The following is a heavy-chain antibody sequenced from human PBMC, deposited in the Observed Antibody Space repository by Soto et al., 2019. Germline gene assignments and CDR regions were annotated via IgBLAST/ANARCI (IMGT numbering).Heavy chain of an antibody. D-gene: IGHD3-16*01. CDR2: ITWHSGTI. V-gene: IGHV3-9*01. CDR3: AKEMITFGDFNYYYMDV. Sequence: EVQLVESGGGLVQPGRSLRLACAASGFTFDQYTMHWVRQAPGKGLEWVASITWHSGTIGYADSVKGRFTISRDNAKNSLYLQMNSLRDEDTASYSSAKEMITFGDFNYYYMDVWGNGTAVTVSS. CDR1: GFTFDQYT. J-gene: IGHJ6*03.